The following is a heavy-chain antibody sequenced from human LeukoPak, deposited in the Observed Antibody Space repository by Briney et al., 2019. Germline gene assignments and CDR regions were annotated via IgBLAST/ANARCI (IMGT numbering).Heavy chain of an antibody. V-gene: IGHV4-59*01. Sequence: SVTLSLTCAGSGCSISGYYWSWIRQPPGKGLEWIEYIYYSGRTSYNPSLKSRVTISGDTSKNQFSLKLSSGTAADTAVYYCARRVTSNWFDPWGQGTLVTVSS. CDR3: ARRVTSNWFDP. CDR1: GCSISGYY. J-gene: IGHJ5*02. CDR2: IYYSGRT. D-gene: IGHD2-21*02.